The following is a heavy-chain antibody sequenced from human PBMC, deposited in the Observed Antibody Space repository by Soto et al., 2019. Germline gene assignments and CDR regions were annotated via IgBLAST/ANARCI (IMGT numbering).Heavy chain of an antibody. CDR2: RNYDGSNN. CDR1: GFTFSSYG. V-gene: IGHV3-30*03. D-gene: IGHD2-2*01. J-gene: IGHJ6*02. CDR3: EIDIGCSSTGCLGAYYYYYYGMDV. Sequence: GGSLRLSGAPSGFTFSSYGIPWFPEAPSKDHKRVSGRNYDGSNNYYSDSVKGGLAISRDNSKNWLYLQMNSLRAEDKAVYYCEIDIGCSSTGCLGAYYYYYYGMDVWGQGTRVTVSS.